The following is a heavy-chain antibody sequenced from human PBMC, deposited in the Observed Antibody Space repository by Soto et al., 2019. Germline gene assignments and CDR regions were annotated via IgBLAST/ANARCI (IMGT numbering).Heavy chain of an antibody. Sequence: SQTLSLTCAISGDSVSSNSAARNWIRQSPSRGLEWLGRTYYKSKWNNDYALSVKSRITINPDTSKNQFSLHLYSVTPEDTAVYYCTGITWFRGMDVWGQGTPVTVS. J-gene: IGHJ6*02. D-gene: IGHD3-10*01. CDR2: TYYKSKWNN. CDR3: TGITWFRGMDV. V-gene: IGHV6-1*01. CDR1: GDSVSSNSAA.